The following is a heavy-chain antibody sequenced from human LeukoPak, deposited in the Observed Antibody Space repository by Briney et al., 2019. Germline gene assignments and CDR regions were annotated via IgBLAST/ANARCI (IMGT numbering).Heavy chain of an antibody. CDR2: IKSKSDGGTT. CDR3: ARGPAWELLRDFDY. V-gene: IGHV3-15*01. J-gene: IGHJ4*02. CDR1: GFIFSNAW. D-gene: IGHD1-26*01. Sequence: GGSLRLSCAASGFIFSNAWMSWVRQAPGKGLEWVGRIKSKSDGGTTDYAAPVKGRFTISRDDSKNMSYLQMNSLRAEDTAVYYCARGPAWELLRDFDYWGQGTLVTVSS.